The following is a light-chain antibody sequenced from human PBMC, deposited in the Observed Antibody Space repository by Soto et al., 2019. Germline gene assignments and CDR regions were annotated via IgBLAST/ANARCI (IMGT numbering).Light chain of an antibody. CDR2: EAL. V-gene: IGKV3-11*01. CDR3: QQYGSSPPT. J-gene: IGKJ1*01. CDR1: RSISTY. Sequence: ETVLTQSPATLSLSPGERATLSCRASRSISTYLAWYQQKPGQAPRLLIYEALNRATGIPARFSGSGSGTDFTLTISSLEPEDFAVYYCQQYGSSPPTFGQGTKVEIK.